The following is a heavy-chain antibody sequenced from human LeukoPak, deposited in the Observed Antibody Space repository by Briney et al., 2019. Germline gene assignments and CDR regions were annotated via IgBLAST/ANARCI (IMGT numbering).Heavy chain of an antibody. Sequence: ASVKVSCKASGYTFTSYGISWVRQAPGQGLEWMGWISAYNGNTNYAQKLQGRATMTTDTPTSTAYMELRSLRSDDTAVYYCARVWRPYVLLWFGELSDDAFDIWGQGTMVTVSS. CDR3: ARVWRPYVLLWFGELSDDAFDI. CDR2: ISAYNGNT. V-gene: IGHV1-18*01. D-gene: IGHD3-10*01. CDR1: GYTFTSYG. J-gene: IGHJ3*02.